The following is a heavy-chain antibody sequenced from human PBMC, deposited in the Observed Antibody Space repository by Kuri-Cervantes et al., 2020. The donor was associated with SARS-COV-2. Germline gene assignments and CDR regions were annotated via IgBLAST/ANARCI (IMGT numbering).Heavy chain of an antibody. CDR3: AKEYSGSWGYGY. V-gene: IGHV3-30*18. D-gene: IGHD1-26*01. Sequence: GASLKISCAASGFTFSSYGMHWVRQAPGKGLEWVAVISYDGSNKYYADSVKGRFTISRDNSKNTLYLQMNSLRAEDTAVYYCAKEYSGSWGYGYWGQGTLVTVSS. CDR2: ISYDGSNK. CDR1: GFTFSSYG. J-gene: IGHJ4*02.